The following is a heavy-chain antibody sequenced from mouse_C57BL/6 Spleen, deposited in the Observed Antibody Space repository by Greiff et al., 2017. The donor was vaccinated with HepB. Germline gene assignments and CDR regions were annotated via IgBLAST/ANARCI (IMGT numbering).Heavy chain of an antibody. CDR1: GYTFTNYC. J-gene: IGHJ2*01. CDR2: IYPRSGNT. D-gene: IGHD1-1*02. CDR3: ARYGPYYFDD. Sequence: VQLQQSGAELAKPGASVKLSCKASGYTFTNYCISWVKQSTGQGLEWIGEIYPRSGNTYYNEKFKGKATLTADKSSSTAYMELRSLTSEDSAVYFCARYGPYYFDDWGQGTTLTVSS. V-gene: IGHV1-81*01.